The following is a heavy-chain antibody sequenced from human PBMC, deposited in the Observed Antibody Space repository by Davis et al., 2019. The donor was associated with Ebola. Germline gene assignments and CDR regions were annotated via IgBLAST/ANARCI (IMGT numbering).Heavy chain of an antibody. J-gene: IGHJ6*03. V-gene: IGHV3-7*01. CDR1: GFTFSSYW. CDR2: IKQDGSEK. CDR3: VKDLKDVPIGYTYYMDA. D-gene: IGHD5-24*01. Sequence: GESLKISCAASGFTFSSYWMSWVRQAPGKGLEWVANIKQDGSEKYYVDSVKGRFTISRDNARNALYLQMNNLRAEDTAVYYCVKDLKDVPIGYTYYMDAWGKGTTVTVSS.